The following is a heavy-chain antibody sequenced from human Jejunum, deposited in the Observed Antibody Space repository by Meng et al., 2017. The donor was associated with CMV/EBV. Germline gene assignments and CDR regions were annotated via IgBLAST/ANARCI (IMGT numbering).Heavy chain of an antibody. D-gene: IGHD1-26*01. CDR2: IRQDGSEK. CDR1: EFTFNTYW. Sequence: EFTFNTYWMGWVRQAPGKGLEWVANIRQDGSEKYYVDSVKGRFTISRDNARNSLYLQINSLKVEDTAVYYCVRDILRVGITYYFDYWGQGTLVTVSS. J-gene: IGHJ4*02. V-gene: IGHV3-7*01. CDR3: VRDILRVGITYYFDY.